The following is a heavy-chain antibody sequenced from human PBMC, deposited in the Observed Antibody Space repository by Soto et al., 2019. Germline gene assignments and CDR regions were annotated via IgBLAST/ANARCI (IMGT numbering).Heavy chain of an antibody. D-gene: IGHD4-17*01. CDR1: GGSISSYY. CDR2: IYYSGST. V-gene: IGHV4-59*01. Sequence: QVQLQESGPGLVKPSETLSLTCTVSGGSISSYYWSWIRQPPGKGLEWIGYIYYSGSTNYNPSLKSRVTISVDTSKNQFSLKLSSVTAADTAVYYCARDYGDYPPNWFDPWGQGTLVTVSS. CDR3: ARDYGDYPPNWFDP. J-gene: IGHJ5*02.